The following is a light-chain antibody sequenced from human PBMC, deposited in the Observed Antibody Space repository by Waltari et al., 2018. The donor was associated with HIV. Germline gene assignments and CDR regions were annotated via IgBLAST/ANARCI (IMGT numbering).Light chain of an antibody. CDR1: QFLHTQ. V-gene: IGKV3-15*01. J-gene: IGKJ4*01. CDR3: QQYGSWPLT. Sequence: ETVMTQSPATLSVSPGDGVPLPCKASQFLHTQLAWYQQKPGQPPRLLIYDISMRATGIPVRFSGSGSGTDFTLAITSLQSEDFAVYYCQQYGSWPLTFGGGTKVEIK. CDR2: DIS.